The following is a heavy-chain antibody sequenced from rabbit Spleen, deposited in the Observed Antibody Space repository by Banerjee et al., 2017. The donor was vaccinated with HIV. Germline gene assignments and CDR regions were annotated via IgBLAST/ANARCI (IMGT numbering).Heavy chain of an antibody. D-gene: IGHD1-1*01. CDR2: IYTGSSGST. CDR3: ARDWPTYYYVFDL. CDR1: GFSFSTNYW. Sequence: QEQLEESGGDLVKPEGSLTLTCTASGFSFSTNYWMCWVRQAPGKGLEWGACIYTGSSGSTYYASWAKGRFTISKTSSTTVTLQMTSLTAADTATYFCARDWPTYYYVFDLWGQGTLVTV. V-gene: IGHV1S45*01. J-gene: IGHJ4*01.